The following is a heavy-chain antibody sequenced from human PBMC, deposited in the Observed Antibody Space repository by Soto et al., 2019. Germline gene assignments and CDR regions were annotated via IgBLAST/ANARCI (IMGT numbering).Heavy chain of an antibody. CDR1: GGSFSGYY. V-gene: IGHV4-34*01. D-gene: IGHD3-3*01. CDR2: INHSGST. CDR3: ARERPYDFWSGYYEDY. Sequence: QVQLQQWGAGLLKPSETLSLTCAVYGGSFSGYYWSWIRQPPGKGLEWIGEINHSGSTNYNPSLNSRVTISVDTSKNQFSLKLSSVTAADTAVYYCARERPYDFWSGYYEDYWGQGTLVTVSS. J-gene: IGHJ4*02.